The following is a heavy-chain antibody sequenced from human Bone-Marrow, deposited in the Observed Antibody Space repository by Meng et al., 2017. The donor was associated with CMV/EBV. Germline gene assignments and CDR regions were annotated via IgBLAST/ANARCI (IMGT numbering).Heavy chain of an antibody. J-gene: IGHJ4*02. CDR2: INHNSGDT. D-gene: IGHD1-26*01. CDR1: GYTFSDSY. CDR3: AKDGTFAY. V-gene: IGHV1-2*02. Sequence: ASVKVSCKASGYTFSDSYMHWVRQAPGQRPEWMGWINHNSGDTNYAPRFQDRVTMTGDTSISTAYMELSGLTSGDTAIYYCAKDGTFAYWGQGALVTVSS.